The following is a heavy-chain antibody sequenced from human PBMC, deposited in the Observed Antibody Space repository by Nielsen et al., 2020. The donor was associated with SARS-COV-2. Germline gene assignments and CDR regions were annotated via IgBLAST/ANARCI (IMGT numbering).Heavy chain of an antibody. CDR1: GYRFSVYY. CDR3: AGSGSGWYNFDS. Sequence: ASVKVSCKAPGYRFSVYYMHWVRQAPGQGLEWMGRINPNSGGPNYVQKFQGRVTMTWDTSISTTYMELSGLKSDDTAVFYCAGSGSGWYNFDSWGQGTLVTVSS. CDR2: INPNSGGP. V-gene: IGHV1-2*06. J-gene: IGHJ4*02. D-gene: IGHD6-19*01.